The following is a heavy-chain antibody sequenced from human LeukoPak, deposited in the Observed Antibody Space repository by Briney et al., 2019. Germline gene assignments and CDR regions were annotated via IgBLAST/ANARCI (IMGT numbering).Heavy chain of an antibody. Sequence: ASVKVSCKASGYTFTGYYMHWVRQAPGQGLEWMGWINPNSGGTNYAQKFQGRVTMTRDTSISTAYMELSRLRSDDTAVYYCARTPMYYYGSGSYYNGDYFDYWGQGTLVTVSS. V-gene: IGHV1-2*02. J-gene: IGHJ4*02. CDR1: GYTFTGYY. CDR3: ARTPMYYYGSGSYYNGDYFDY. D-gene: IGHD3-10*01. CDR2: INPNSGGT.